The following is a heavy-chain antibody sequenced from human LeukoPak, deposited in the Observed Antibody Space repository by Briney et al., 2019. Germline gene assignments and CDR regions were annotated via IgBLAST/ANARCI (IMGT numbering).Heavy chain of an antibody. J-gene: IGHJ4*02. CDR2: ISDSGGST. D-gene: IGHD2-2*01. CDR1: GFTFSSYA. V-gene: IGHV3-23*01. Sequence: GGSLRLSYAASGFTFSSYAMSWVRRAPGKGPEWVSSISDSGGSTYYADSVKGRFTISRDNSKNTLYLQIDTLRAEDTAVYYCAQTGPTGGFCSSTSCYGVDYWGQGTLVTVSS. CDR3: AQTGPTGGFCSSTSCYGVDY.